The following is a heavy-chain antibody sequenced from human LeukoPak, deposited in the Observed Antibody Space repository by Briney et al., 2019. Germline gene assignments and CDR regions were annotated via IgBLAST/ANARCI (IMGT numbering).Heavy chain of an antibody. J-gene: IGHJ4*02. V-gene: IGHV3-30*04. CDR2: ISYEESNK. CDR3: ARSSSWPNDY. D-gene: IGHD6-13*01. CDR1: GFTFSSYA. Sequence: GGSLRLSCAASGFTFSSYAMHWVRQAPGKGLEWVAIISYEESNKYYSDSVKGRFTISRDNSEKTLYLQMNSLRAEDTAVYYCARSSSWPNDYWGQGTLVTVSS.